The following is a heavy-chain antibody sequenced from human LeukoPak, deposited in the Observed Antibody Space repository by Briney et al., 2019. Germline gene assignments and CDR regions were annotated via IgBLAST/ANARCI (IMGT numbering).Heavy chain of an antibody. CDR3: ATSSSVTHTRDP. Sequence: ASVKVSCKASGYGFSDVYFNWVRQAPGQGLEWMGWINSHSGATNYAQRFQGRVSMDASMDTAYMELSRLTSDDTAVYYCATSSSVTHTRDPWGQGTLVTVSS. D-gene: IGHD5/OR15-5a*01. J-gene: IGHJ5*02. CDR2: INSHSGAT. V-gene: IGHV1-2*02. CDR1: GYGFSDVY.